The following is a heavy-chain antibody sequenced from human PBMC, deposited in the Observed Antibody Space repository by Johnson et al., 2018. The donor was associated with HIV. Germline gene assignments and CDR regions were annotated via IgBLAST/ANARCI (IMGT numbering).Heavy chain of an antibody. V-gene: IGHV3-53*01. D-gene: IGHD6-19*01. Sequence: VQLVESGGGLIQPGRSLRLSCAASGFTVSSNYMSWVRQAPGKGLEWVSVIYSGGSTYYADSVKGRFTISRDNSKNTLYLQMNSLRAEDTAVYYCATGHSSGWYRDAFDIWGQGTMVTVSS. CDR2: IYSGGST. J-gene: IGHJ3*02. CDR3: ATGHSSGWYRDAFDI. CDR1: GFTVSSNY.